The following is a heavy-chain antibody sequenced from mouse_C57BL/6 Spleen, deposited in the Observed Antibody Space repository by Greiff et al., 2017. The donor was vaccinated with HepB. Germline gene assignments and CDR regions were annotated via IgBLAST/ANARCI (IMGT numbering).Heavy chain of an antibody. D-gene: IGHD2-10*02. J-gene: IGHJ4*01. CDR2: ISGGGGNT. Sequence: EVMLVESGGGLVKPGGSLKLSCAASGFTFSSYTMSWVRQTPEKRLEWVATISGGGGNTYYPDSVKGRFTISRDNAKNTLYLQMSSLRSEDTALYYCARRGYGNAMDYWGQGTSVTVSS. CDR1: GFTFSSYT. V-gene: IGHV5-9*01. CDR3: ARRGYGNAMDY.